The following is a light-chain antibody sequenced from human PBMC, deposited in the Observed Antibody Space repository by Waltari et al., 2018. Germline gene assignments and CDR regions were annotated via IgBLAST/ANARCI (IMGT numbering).Light chain of an antibody. V-gene: IGLV2-14*03. CDR1: SSDVGGYNY. CDR2: DVS. Sequence: QSALTQPASVSGSPGQSITISCTGTSSDVGGYNYVSWYQKHPGTAPKLMIYDVSKRPSGVSYRFSGSKSGNTASLTISGLQAEDEADYYCSSYTSRSTLVVFGGGTKLTVL. J-gene: IGLJ2*01. CDR3: SSYTSRSTLVV.